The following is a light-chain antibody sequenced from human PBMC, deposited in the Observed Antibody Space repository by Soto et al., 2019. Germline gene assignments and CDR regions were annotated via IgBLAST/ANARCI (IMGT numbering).Light chain of an antibody. CDR1: QSVSSSY. CDR3: QQYGSSPPRYT. V-gene: IGKV3-20*01. Sequence: EIVLTQSPCTLSLSPGERATLSCRASQSVSSSYLAWYQQKPGQAPRLLIYGASSRATGIPDRFSGSGSGTDFTLTISRLEPEDSAVYYCQQYGSSPPRYTFGQGTKLEIK. CDR2: GAS. J-gene: IGKJ2*01.